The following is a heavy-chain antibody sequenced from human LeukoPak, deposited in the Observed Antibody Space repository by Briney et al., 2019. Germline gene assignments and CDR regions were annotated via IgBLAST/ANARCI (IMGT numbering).Heavy chain of an antibody. Sequence: GGSLRLSCAASGFTFDDYAMLWVRQAPGKGLEWVSGISWNSGSIGYADSVKGRFTISRDNAKNSLYLQMNSLRAEDTALYYCAKDSGRTGDAFDIWGQGTMVTVSS. J-gene: IGHJ3*02. V-gene: IGHV3-9*01. D-gene: IGHD7-27*01. CDR3: AKDSGRTGDAFDI. CDR2: ISWNSGSI. CDR1: GFTFDDYA.